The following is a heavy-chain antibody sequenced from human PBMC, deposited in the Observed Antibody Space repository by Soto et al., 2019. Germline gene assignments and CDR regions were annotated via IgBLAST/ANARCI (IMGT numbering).Heavy chain of an antibody. CDR3: ARAYKGYGDDVRLDYMYV. CDR1: GFTFSSYS. CDR2: INSSSSSI. D-gene: IGHD4-17*01. V-gene: IGHV3-48*01. Sequence: EVQLVESGGGLVQPGGSLRLSCAASGFTFSSYSMNWVRQAPGKGLEWVSYINSSSSSIYYADSVKGRFTISSVNAKKSLYLQLNSLRAEDTAVYYCARAYKGYGDDVRLDYMYVRGKGNTVTRSS. J-gene: IGHJ6*03.